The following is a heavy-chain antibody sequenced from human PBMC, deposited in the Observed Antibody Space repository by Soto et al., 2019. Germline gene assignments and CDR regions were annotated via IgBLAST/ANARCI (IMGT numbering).Heavy chain of an antibody. CDR2: ISSSSSTI. Sequence: TGGSLRLSCAASGFTFSSYSMNWVRQAPGKGLEWVSYISSSSSTIYYADSVKGRFTISRDNAKNSLYLQMNSLRDEDTAVYYCASVLGTMSSGSYYYYGMDVWGQGTTVTVSS. CDR1: GFTFSSYS. CDR3: ASVLGTMSSGSYYYYGMDV. V-gene: IGHV3-48*02. D-gene: IGHD6-19*01. J-gene: IGHJ6*02.